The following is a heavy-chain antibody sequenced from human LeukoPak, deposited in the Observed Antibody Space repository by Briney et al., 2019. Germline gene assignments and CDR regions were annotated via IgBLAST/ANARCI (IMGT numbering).Heavy chain of an antibody. CDR2: ISSSSSTI. CDR1: GFTFSSYS. J-gene: IGHJ3*01. D-gene: IGHD5/OR15-5a*01. CDR3: ARSLNKISVSRD. V-gene: IGHV3-48*01. Sequence: PGGSLRLSCAASGFTFSSYSMNWVRQAPGKGLEWVSYISSSSSTIYYADSVKGRFTISRDNAKNSLYLQMNSLRAEDTAVYYCARSLNKISVSRDWGQGTMVTVSS.